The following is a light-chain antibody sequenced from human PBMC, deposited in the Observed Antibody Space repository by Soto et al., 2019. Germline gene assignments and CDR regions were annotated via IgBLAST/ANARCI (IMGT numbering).Light chain of an antibody. Sequence: QSALTQPASVSGSPGQSITISCTGTSGDVGTYNLVSWYQQHPGKAPKLMISEVSKRPSGISSRFSGSKAGNTASLTISGLQAEDEADYHCCSYAGEATHFVFGTGTKVTAL. J-gene: IGLJ1*01. CDR3: CSYAGEATHFV. CDR1: SGDVGTYNL. V-gene: IGLV2-23*02. CDR2: EVS.